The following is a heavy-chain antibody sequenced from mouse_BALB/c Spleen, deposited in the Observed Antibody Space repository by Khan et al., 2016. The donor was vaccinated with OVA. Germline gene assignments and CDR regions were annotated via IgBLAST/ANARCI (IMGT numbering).Heavy chain of an antibody. J-gene: IGHJ2*01. Sequence: EVQLVETGPGLVKPSQSLSLTCTVTGYSITSGYAWNWIRQFPGNKLEWMGYISYSGGPSYNPSLKSRISITRDTSKNQFFLQLNSVTTEDTATYYCARGNYYGDYFDYWGQGTTLTVSS. V-gene: IGHV3-2*02. D-gene: IGHD1-1*01. CDR1: GYSITSGYA. CDR2: ISYSGGP. CDR3: ARGNYYGDYFDY.